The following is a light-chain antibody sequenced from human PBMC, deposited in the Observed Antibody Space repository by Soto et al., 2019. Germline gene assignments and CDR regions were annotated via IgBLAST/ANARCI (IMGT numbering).Light chain of an antibody. CDR1: ISWVGAYYS. V-gene: IGLV2-14*01. J-gene: IGLJ1*01. CDR3: SSYTSGSSHYV. Sequence: QSGLTQPVSVSGSPGQSITIACAVIISWVGAYYSVSWYQHHPGKAPKLIIYGVTNRPSGVSNRFSGSKSGNTASLTISGLQAEDEADYHCSSYTSGSSHYVFGTGTKVTVL. CDR2: GVT.